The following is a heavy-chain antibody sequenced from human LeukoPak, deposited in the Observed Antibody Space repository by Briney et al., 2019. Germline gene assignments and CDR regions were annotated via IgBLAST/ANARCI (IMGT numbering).Heavy chain of an antibody. D-gene: IGHD3-10*01. V-gene: IGHV4-31*03. CDR2: TYYSGST. Sequence: SETLSLTCTVSGGSISSGGYYWSWIRQHPGKGLEWIGYTYYSGSTYYNPSLKSRVTISVDTSKNQFSLKLSSVTAADTAVYYCARTGGWDRGFDYWGQGTLVTVSS. CDR1: GGSISSGGYY. CDR3: ARTGGWDRGFDY. J-gene: IGHJ4*02.